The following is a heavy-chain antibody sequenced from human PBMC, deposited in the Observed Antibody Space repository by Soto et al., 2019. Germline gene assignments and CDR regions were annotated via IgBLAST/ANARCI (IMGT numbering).Heavy chain of an antibody. CDR2: ISSSSSYI. V-gene: IGHV3-21*01. Sequence: EVQLVESGGGLVKPGGYLRLYCAASGFTFSSYSMTWVRQAPGKGLEWVSSISSSSSYIYYADSVKGRFTISRDNAKNSLYLQMNSLRAEDTAVYYCAGADDYDFWSGYSTDAFDIWGQGTMVTVSS. CDR1: GFTFSSYS. D-gene: IGHD3-3*01. J-gene: IGHJ3*02. CDR3: AGADDYDFWSGYSTDAFDI.